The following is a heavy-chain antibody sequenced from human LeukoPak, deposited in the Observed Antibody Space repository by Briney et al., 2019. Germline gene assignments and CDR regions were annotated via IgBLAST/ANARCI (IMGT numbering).Heavy chain of an antibody. CDR2: IIGSGGTT. CDR3: AKDYYYAGSIHDTSGFPMDV. D-gene: IGHD3-22*01. CDR1: GFTFSNYA. Sequence: GGSLRLSCVASGFTFSNYAMTWARQAPGKGLEWVSCIIGSGGTTYYADSVKGRFTISRDNSKNTVYLQMYGLRAEDTAIYYCAKDYYYAGSIHDTSGFPMDVWGQGTTVTVSS. J-gene: IGHJ6*02. V-gene: IGHV3-23*01.